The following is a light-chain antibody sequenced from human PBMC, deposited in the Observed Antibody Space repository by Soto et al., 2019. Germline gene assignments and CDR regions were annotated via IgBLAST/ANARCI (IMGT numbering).Light chain of an antibody. CDR1: QTISSW. CDR2: KAS. Sequence: DIQMTQSPSTLSGSVGDRVTITCRASQTISSWLAWYQQKPGKAPKLLIYKASTLKSGVPSRFSGSGSGTDFTLTISSLQPDDFATYYCQHYNRDSEAFVQGTKVELK. V-gene: IGKV1-5*03. CDR3: QHYNRDSEA. J-gene: IGKJ1*01.